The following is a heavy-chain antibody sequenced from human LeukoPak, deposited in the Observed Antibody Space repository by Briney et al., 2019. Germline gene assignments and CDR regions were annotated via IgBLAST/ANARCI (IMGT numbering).Heavy chain of an antibody. CDR3: ARDRVMVRGVIIGWFDP. Sequence: HPGGSLRLSCAASGFTFSSYAMHWVRQAPGKGLEWVAVISYDGSNKYYADSVKGRFTISRDNSKNTLYLQMNSLRAEDTAVYYCARDRVMVRGVIIGWFDPWGQGTLVTVSS. CDR1: GFTFSSYA. D-gene: IGHD3-10*01. CDR2: ISYDGSNK. V-gene: IGHV3-30-3*01. J-gene: IGHJ5*02.